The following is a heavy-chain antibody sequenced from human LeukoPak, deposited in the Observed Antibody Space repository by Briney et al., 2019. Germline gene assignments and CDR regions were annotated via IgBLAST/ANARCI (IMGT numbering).Heavy chain of an antibody. CDR2: INTGSTYT. V-gene: IGHV3-11*05. CDR1: GFTSSDYY. Sequence: GGSLRLSCAASGFTSSDYYMTWIRQAPGKGLEWLSYINTGSTYTNYANSVKGRFTISRDNAKNSLYLQLNSLRAEDTAVYYCTREDNWYFDLWGRGTLVTVSS. J-gene: IGHJ2*01. CDR3: TREDNWYFDL.